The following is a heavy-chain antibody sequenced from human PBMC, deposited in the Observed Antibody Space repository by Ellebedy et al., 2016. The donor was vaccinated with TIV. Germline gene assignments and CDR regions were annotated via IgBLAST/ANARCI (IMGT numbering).Heavy chain of an antibody. CDR1: GFTFSNYT. CDR3: ARRYMDV. J-gene: IGHJ6*03. CDR2: ISSDGSST. V-gene: IGHV3-74*01. Sequence: GGSLRLSXAASGFTFSNYTMHWVRQAPGKGLVWVSRISSDGSSTDYADSVKGRFTISRDNAKNTLYLQMNSLGVEDTAVYYCARRYMDVWGRGTTVTVSS.